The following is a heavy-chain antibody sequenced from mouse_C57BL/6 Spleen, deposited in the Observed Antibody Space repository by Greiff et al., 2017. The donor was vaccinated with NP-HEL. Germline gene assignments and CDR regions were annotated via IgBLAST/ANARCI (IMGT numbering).Heavy chain of an antibody. CDR1: GYTFTSYT. CDR2: INPSSGYT. Sequence: VQLQQSGAELARPGASVKMSCKASGYTFTSYTMHWVKQRPGQGLEWIGYINPSSGYTKYNQKFKDKATLTADKSSSTAYKQLSSLTSEDSAVYCCARGRSNYAWFAYWGQGTLVTVSA. D-gene: IGHD2-5*01. V-gene: IGHV1-4*01. J-gene: IGHJ3*01. CDR3: ARGRSNYAWFAY.